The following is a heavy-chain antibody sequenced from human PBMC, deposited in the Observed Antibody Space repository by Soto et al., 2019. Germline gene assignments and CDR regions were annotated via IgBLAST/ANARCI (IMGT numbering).Heavy chain of an antibody. CDR3: ARRASR. D-gene: IGHD1-26*01. V-gene: IGHV3-48*03. Sequence: VQLVESGGGLVQPGGSLRLSCAVSGFTFSSSAMYWVRQAPGKGLEWISYIHPSGQPIFYADSVKGRFTISRDNANNSLFLQMNSLRAEDTAVYYCARRASRWGQGTMVTVSS. CDR1: GFTFSSSA. CDR2: IHPSGQPI. J-gene: IGHJ3*01.